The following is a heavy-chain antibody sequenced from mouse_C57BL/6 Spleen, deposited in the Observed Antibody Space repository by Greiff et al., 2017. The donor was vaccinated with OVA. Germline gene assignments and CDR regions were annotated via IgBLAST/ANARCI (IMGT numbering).Heavy chain of an antibody. CDR2: IYPGSGST. CDR3: ATLLRAY. CDR1: GYTFTSYW. J-gene: IGHJ3*01. V-gene: IGHV1-55*01. D-gene: IGHD1-1*01. Sequence: QVQLKQSGAELVKPGASVKMSCKASGYTFTSYWITWVKQRPGQGLEWIGDIYPGSGSTNYNEKFKSKATLTVDTSSSTAYMQLSSLTSEGSAVYYCATLLRAYWGQGTLVTVSA.